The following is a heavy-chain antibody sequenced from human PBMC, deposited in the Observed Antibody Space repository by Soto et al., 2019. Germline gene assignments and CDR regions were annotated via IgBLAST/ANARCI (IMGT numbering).Heavy chain of an antibody. V-gene: IGHV1-69*02. J-gene: IGHJ4*02. CDR1: GGTFSSYT. Sequence: GASVKVSCKASGGTFSSYTSSWVRQAPGRGLEWMGRIIPMLGMSNYAQKFQDRVTIIADKSTSTAYMQLSSLRSEDTAIYYCATSYGSGSRPFDYWGQGTLVTVSS. CDR2: IIPMLGMS. D-gene: IGHD3-10*01. CDR3: ATSYGSGSRPFDY.